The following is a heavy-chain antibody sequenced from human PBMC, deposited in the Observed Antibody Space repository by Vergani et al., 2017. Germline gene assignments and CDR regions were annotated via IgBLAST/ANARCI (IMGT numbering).Heavy chain of an antibody. V-gene: IGHV4-34*01. D-gene: IGHD6-13*01. Sequence: QVPLHQWGAGLLKPSETLSLTCAVYGGSFSGYFCSWLRQPPWKGLEWIGEVNHSGSTIYNPSLKSRVTISVDTSKNQFSLKLSSVTAADTAVYYCARGKLVPYYYYYGMDVWGQGTTVTVSS. CDR2: VNHSGST. CDR1: GGSFSGYF. CDR3: ARGKLVPYYYYYGMDV. J-gene: IGHJ6*02.